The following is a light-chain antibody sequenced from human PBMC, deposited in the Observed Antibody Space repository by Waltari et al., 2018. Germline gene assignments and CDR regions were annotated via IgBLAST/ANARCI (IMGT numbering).Light chain of an antibody. Sequence: SSELTPAPAASVALGQTVTITCQGDSPRNYFANWYQQKPGQAPVLVIYERNNRPSGIPDRFSASRSGDTASLTITGAQAEDEADYYCNSRENNNKYIFVFGSGTKVSVL. CDR3: NSRENNNKYIFV. CDR1: SPRNYF. J-gene: IGLJ1*01. CDR2: ERN. V-gene: IGLV3-19*01.